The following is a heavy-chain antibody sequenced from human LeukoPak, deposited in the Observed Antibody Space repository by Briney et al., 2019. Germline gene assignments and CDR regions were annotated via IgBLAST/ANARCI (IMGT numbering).Heavy chain of an antibody. V-gene: IGHV4-59*08. Sequence: SETLSLTCTVSGGSISSYYWSWIRQPPGKGLEWIGYIYYSGSTNYNPSLKSRVTISVDTSKNQFSLKLSSVTAADTAVYYCARHWNIVVGNYMDVWGKGTTVTVS. CDR3: ARHWNIVVGNYMDV. CDR2: IYYSGST. D-gene: IGHD2-2*01. CDR1: GGSISSYY. J-gene: IGHJ6*03.